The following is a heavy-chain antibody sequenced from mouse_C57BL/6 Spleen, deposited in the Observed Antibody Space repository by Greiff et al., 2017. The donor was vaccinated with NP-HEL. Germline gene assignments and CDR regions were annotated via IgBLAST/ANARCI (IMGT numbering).Heavy chain of an antibody. D-gene: IGHD1-1*01. Sequence: EVMLVESGGGLVKPGGSLKLSCAASGFTFSSYAMSWVRQTPEKRLEWVATISDGGSYTYYPDNVKGRFTISRDNAKNNLYLQMSHLKSEDTAMYYCARDVYGSRAYYAMDYWGQGTSVTGSS. J-gene: IGHJ4*01. CDR2: ISDGGSYT. CDR3: ARDVYGSRAYYAMDY. CDR1: GFTFSSYA. V-gene: IGHV5-4*01.